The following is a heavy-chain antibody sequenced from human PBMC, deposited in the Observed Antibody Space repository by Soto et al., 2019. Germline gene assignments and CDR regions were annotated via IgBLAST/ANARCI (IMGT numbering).Heavy chain of an antibody. CDR3: ARENWNYVYFDY. V-gene: IGHV1-2*02. CDR2: INPNSGGT. D-gene: IGHD1-7*01. CDR1: GYTFTGYY. Sequence: GSSVKVSCKASGYTFTGYYMHWVRQAPGQGLEWMGWINPNSGGTNYAQKFQGRVTMTRDTSISTAYMELSRLRSDDTAVYYCARENWNYVYFDYWGQGTLVTVSS. J-gene: IGHJ4*02.